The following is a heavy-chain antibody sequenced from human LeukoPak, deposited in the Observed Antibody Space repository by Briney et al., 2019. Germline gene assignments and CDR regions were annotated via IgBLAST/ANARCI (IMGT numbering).Heavy chain of an antibody. CDR1: GFTFSSYS. CDR2: ISSSRSYI. J-gene: IGHJ6*02. CDR3: TRDYYDSSGCGSFYGMGV. D-gene: IGHD3-22*01. Sequence: PGGSLRLSCVASGFTFSSYSMNWVRQAPGKGLEWVSSISSSRSYIYYADSVKGRFTISRDNAKNSLYLQMNSLRAEDTAVYYCTRDYYDSSGCGSFYGMGVWRQGTTVSVSS. V-gene: IGHV3-21*01.